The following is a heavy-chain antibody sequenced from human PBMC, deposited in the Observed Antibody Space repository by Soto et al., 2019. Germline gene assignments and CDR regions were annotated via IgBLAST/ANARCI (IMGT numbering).Heavy chain of an antibody. Sequence: EVQLLESGGGLVQPGGSLRLSCAASGFTFSNYAMSWVRQAPGQGLEWVSAISGSGVSTYYADSVKGRFTISRDNAKNTLYLQMNSLRAEYTAVYYCAKKGIPYSISWYGYIDVWCKRTTVTVSS. J-gene: IGHJ6*03. V-gene: IGHV3-23*01. CDR2: ISGSGVST. CDR1: GFTFSNYA. CDR3: AKKGIPYSISWYGYIDV. D-gene: IGHD6-13*01.